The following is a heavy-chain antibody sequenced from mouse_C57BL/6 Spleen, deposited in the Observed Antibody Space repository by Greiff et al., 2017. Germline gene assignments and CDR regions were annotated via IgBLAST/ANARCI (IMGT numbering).Heavy chain of an antibody. J-gene: IGHJ2*01. CDR2: FYPGSGSI. V-gene: IGHV1-62-2*01. Sequence: QVQLQESGAELVKPGASVTLSCKASGYTFTEYTIHWVKQRSGQGIEWIGWFYPGSGSIKYNENFKDKATLTADKSSSTVYMELSRLTSEDSAVYFCARHEYDYDGFDYWGQGTTLTVSS. D-gene: IGHD2-4*01. CDR1: GYTFTEYT. CDR3: ARHEYDYDGFDY.